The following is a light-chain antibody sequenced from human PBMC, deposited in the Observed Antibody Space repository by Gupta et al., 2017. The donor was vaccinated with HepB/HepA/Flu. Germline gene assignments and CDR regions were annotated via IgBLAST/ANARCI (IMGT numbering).Light chain of an antibody. V-gene: IGKV1-39*01. CDR3: QQSYSMPWT. CDR1: QNIGTS. CDR2: GAP. Sequence: DIQMTQSLSSLSASVGDRVTITCRASQNIGTSLNWYHHKPGKAPKLLIYGAPTLQSGVPSRFSGSGSGTDFTLTISSLQPEDFATFHCQQSYSMPWTFGQGTKVEFK. J-gene: IGKJ1*01.